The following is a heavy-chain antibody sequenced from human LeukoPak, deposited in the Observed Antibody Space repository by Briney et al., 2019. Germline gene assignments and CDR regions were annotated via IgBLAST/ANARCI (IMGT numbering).Heavy chain of an antibody. J-gene: IGHJ4*02. CDR1: GYTFNNYW. D-gene: IGHD2-2*01. Sequence: GESLKISCQASGYTFNNYWIAWVRQMPGKGLEWMGIIHPGDSDTKYSPPFQGQVTISADKSANTAYLQWSSLKASDSAMYYCATPYPREYCSSTTCYFNYWGQGTLVTVSS. CDR3: ATPYPREYCSSTTCYFNY. CDR2: IHPGDSDT. V-gene: IGHV5-51*01.